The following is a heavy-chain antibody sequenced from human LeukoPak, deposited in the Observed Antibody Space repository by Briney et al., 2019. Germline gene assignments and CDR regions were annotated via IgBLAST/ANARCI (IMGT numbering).Heavy chain of an antibody. Sequence: PSETLSLTCTVSGGSISSYYWSWIRQPPGKGLEWIGYIYYSGSTNYNPSLKSRVTISVDTSKNQFSLKLSSVTAADTAVYYCARGSYCSGGSCYSDYYYYMDVWGKGTTVTVSS. J-gene: IGHJ6*03. CDR3: ARGSYCSGGSCYSDYYYYMDV. V-gene: IGHV4-59*01. CDR1: GGSISSYY. CDR2: IYYSGST. D-gene: IGHD2-15*01.